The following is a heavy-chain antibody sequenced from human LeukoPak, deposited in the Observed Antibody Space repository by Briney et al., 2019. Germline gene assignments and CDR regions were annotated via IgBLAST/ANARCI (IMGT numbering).Heavy chain of an antibody. V-gene: IGHV3-23*01. CDR1: GFTFSSYE. J-gene: IGHJ4*02. Sequence: GGSLRLSCAASGFTFSSYEMNWVRQAPGKGLEWVSAISGSGGSTYYADSVKGRFTISRDNSKNTLYLQMNSLRAEDTAVYYCAKASNLYYYDSSGYYGDFDYWGQGTLVTVSS. CDR2: ISGSGGST. CDR3: AKASNLYYYDSSGYYGDFDY. D-gene: IGHD3-22*01.